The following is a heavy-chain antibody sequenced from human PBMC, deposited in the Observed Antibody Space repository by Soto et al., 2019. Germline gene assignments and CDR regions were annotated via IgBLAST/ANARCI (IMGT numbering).Heavy chain of an antibody. CDR3: ARDSSGRHDY. Sequence: LSLTCSVSGGSVRSGSYYWTWIRQPPGKGLEWIGYIYQSGTTNYNASLKSRVTISIDTSKNQFFLKLNSVTAADTAVYYCARDSSGRHDYWGQGTLVTVSS. D-gene: IGHD3-22*01. J-gene: IGHJ4*02. CDR1: GGSVRSGSYY. V-gene: IGHV4-61*01. CDR2: IYQSGTT.